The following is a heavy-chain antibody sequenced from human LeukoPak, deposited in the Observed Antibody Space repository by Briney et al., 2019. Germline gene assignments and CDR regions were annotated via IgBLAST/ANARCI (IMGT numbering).Heavy chain of an antibody. V-gene: IGHV1-3*01. CDR1: GYTFTSYA. D-gene: IGHD3-3*01. Sequence: ASVKVSCKASGYTFTSYAMHWVRQAPGQRLEWMGWINAGNGNTKYSQKFQGRVTITRDTSASTAYMELSSLRSEDTAVYYCARDVPITIFGVGPFYYGMDVWGQGTTVTVSS. CDR3: ARDVPITIFGVGPFYYGMDV. J-gene: IGHJ6*02. CDR2: INAGNGNT.